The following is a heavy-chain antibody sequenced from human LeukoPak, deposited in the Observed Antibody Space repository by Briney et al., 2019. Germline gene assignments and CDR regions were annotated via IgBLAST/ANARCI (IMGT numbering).Heavy chain of an antibody. CDR2: IDWDDDK. J-gene: IGHJ3*02. CDR3: ARTPTSGYRDDAFDI. Sequence: SGPALVKPTQTLTLTCTFSGFSLSTSGMCVSWIRQPPGKALEWLARIDWDDDKYYSASLKTRLTISKDTSKNQVVLTMTNMDPVDTATYYCARTPTSGYRDDAFDIWGQGTMVTVSS. CDR1: GFSLSTSGMC. V-gene: IGHV2-70*11. D-gene: IGHD3-22*01.